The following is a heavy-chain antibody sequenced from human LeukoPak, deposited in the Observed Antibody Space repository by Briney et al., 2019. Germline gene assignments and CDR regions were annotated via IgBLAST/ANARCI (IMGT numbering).Heavy chain of an antibody. CDR1: GFTFSSHH. D-gene: IGHD2-15*01. J-gene: IGHJ4*02. V-gene: IGHV3-64D*09. Sequence: PGGSLRLSCSASGFTFSSHHMRWVRQAPGKGLQYVSAISSSGDRTNYADSVKGRFTISRDNSKNTLYLQMSSLRTEDTAVYYCVRGTNSGSGNYFDYWGQRTLVTVSS. CDR3: VRGTNSGSGNYFDY. CDR2: ISSSGDRT.